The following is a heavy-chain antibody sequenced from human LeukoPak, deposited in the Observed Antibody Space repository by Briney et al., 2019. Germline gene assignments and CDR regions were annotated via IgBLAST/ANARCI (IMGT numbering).Heavy chain of an antibody. Sequence: PGGPLRLSCAASGFTLSNHWMHWVRQAPGKGLVWVSRISGDEIWTSYADSVKGRFIISRGNAKDTLYLQMNSLRTEDTAVYYCAREYNSGPKQTDAFDIWGQGTMVTVSS. CDR1: GFTLSNHW. CDR2: ISGDEIWT. D-gene: IGHD3-22*01. V-gene: IGHV3-74*01. CDR3: AREYNSGPKQTDAFDI. J-gene: IGHJ3*02.